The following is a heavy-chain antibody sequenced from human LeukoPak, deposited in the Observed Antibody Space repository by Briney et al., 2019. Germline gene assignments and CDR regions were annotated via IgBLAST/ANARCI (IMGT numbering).Heavy chain of an antibody. Sequence: GSLRLSCAASGLTFRTYAMSWVRQAPGKGLEWVSSISDSGGYTFYADSVKGRFTISRDNSKNTVYLQMNSLRAEDTAVYYCAKDRGYSSSSRYFDYWGQGALVTVSS. V-gene: IGHV3-23*01. CDR2: ISDSGGYT. D-gene: IGHD6-6*01. J-gene: IGHJ4*02. CDR3: AKDRGYSSSSRYFDY. CDR1: GLTFRTYA.